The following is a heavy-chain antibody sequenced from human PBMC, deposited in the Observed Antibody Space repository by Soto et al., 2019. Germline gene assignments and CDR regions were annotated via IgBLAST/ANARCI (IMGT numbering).Heavy chain of an antibody. CDR3: ARWFPGGQYSGIESSQYGMDV. J-gene: IGHJ6*02. CDR2: INPNSGGT. Sequence: QVQLVQSGAEVKKPGPSLKASCKPSGYTSTGYYMTWVRQPPGQGLDGLGWINPNSGGTNYAQKFQGWVTMTRDTSISTAYMELSRLRSDDTAVYYCARWFPGGQYSGIESSQYGMDVWGQGTTVTVSS. V-gene: IGHV1-2*04. CDR1: GYTSTGYY. D-gene: IGHD1-26*01.